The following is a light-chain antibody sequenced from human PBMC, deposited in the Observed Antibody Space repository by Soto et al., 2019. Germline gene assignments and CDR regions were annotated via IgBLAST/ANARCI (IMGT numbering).Light chain of an antibody. CDR2: AAS. J-gene: IGKJ1*01. Sequence: DIQMTQSPSSLSLSVGDGVTITCRASQTISNYLNWYQQKPGRAPRLLIHAASTLQSGVPSRFSGSGSGTDLTLTISSLEPEDVATYVCQQSYTTPWTFGLGTKVE. CDR3: QQSYTTPWT. CDR1: QTISNY. V-gene: IGKV1-39*01.